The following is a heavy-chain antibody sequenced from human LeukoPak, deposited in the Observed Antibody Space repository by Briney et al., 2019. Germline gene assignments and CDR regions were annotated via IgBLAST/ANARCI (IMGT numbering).Heavy chain of an antibody. J-gene: IGHJ4*02. D-gene: IGHD6-6*01. V-gene: IGHV1-2*04. CDR3: ARDGTSSADY. Sequence: GASVKVSCKASGYTITGYYMHWVRQAPGQGLEWMGRINPNSGGTNYAQKFQGWVTLTRDTSISTAYMELTRLKSDDTAVYYCARDGTSSADYWGQGTLVTVSS. CDR2: INPNSGGT. CDR1: GYTITGYY.